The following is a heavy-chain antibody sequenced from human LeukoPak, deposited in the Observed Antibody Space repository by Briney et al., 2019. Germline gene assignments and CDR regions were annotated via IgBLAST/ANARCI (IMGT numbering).Heavy chain of an antibody. D-gene: IGHD2-2*01. CDR2: ISYDGSHK. CDR3: SASRPQLGDYYGLGV. J-gene: IGHJ6*02. Sequence: GGSLRLSCAASGFTFSSYGMHWVRQAPGKGLEWVAVISYDGSHKYSADSVKGRFTISRDNSKNTLYLQMNSLRTEDTAVYFCSASRPQLGDYYGLGVWGHGATVTVSS. V-gene: IGHV3-30*03. CDR1: GFTFSSYG.